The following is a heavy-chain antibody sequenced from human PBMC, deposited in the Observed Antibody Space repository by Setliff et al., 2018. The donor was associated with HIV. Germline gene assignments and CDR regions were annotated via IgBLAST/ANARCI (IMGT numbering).Heavy chain of an antibody. V-gene: IGHV1-2*06. CDR3: ARDLSISNPYYDILTGPGVY. J-gene: IGHJ4*02. CDR2: INPNSGGT. Sequence: ASVKVSCKGSGYTFTGHYLHWVRQAPGQRLEWMGRINPNSGGTNYAQKFQGRVTMTRDTSTSTVHMELSSLRSEDTAVYYCARDLSISNPYYDILTGPGVYWGQGTLVTVSS. CDR1: GYTFTGHY. D-gene: IGHD3-9*01.